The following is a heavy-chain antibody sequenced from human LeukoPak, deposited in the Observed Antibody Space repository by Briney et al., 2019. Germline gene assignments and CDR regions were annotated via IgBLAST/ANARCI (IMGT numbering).Heavy chain of an antibody. V-gene: IGHV1-2*02. J-gene: IGHJ4*02. CDR3: ARVGCSSTSCYGGSDY. D-gene: IGHD2-2*01. CDR1: GYTFTGYY. CDR2: INPNSGGT. Sequence: ASVKVSCKASGYTFTGYYMHWVRQAPGQGLEWMGWINPNSGGTNYAQKFQGRVTITADESTSTAYMELSSLRSEDTAVYYCARVGCSSTSCYGGSDYWGQGTLVTVSS.